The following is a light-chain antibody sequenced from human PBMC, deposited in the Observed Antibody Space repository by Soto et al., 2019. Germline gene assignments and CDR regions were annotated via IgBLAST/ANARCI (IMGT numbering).Light chain of an antibody. CDR2: DVS. V-gene: IGLV2-11*01. CDR1: SSDVGGYNY. J-gene: IGLJ1*01. Sequence: QSVLTQPRSVSGSPGQSVTISCTGTSSDVGGYNYVSWYQQHPGKAPKLMIYDVSKRPSGVPDRFSGSKSGNTASLTSSGLQAEDEADYYCCSYAGSYTFGVFGTGTKVTVL. CDR3: CSYAGSYTFGV.